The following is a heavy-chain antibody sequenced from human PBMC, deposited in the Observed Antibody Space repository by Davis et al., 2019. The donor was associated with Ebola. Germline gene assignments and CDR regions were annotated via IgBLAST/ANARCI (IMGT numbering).Heavy chain of an antibody. Sequence: GGSLRLSCAASGFTFSSNSMNWVRQAPGKGLEWVSSISSSSSYIYYADSVKGRFTISRDNAKNSLYLQMNSLRAEDTAVYYCARARNKYNWNIDYWGQGTLVTVSS. V-gene: IGHV3-21*01. J-gene: IGHJ4*02. CDR3: ARARNKYNWNIDY. CDR1: GFTFSSNS. D-gene: IGHD1-1*01. CDR2: ISSSSSYI.